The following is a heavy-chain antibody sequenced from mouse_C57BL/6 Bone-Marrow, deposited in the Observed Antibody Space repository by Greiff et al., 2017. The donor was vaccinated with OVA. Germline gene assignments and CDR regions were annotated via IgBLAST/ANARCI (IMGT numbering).Heavy chain of an antibody. J-gene: IGHJ2*01. V-gene: IGHV1-78*01. CDR3: AREDYYGSSYEGLDY. D-gene: IGHD1-1*01. Sequence: SDAELVKPGASVKISCKVSGYTFTDHTIHWMKQRPEQGLEWIGYIYPRDGSTKYNEKFKGKATLTADKSSSTAYMQLNSLTSDDSAVYFCAREDYYGSSYEGLDYWGQGTTLTVSS. CDR2: IYPRDGST. CDR1: GYTFTDHT.